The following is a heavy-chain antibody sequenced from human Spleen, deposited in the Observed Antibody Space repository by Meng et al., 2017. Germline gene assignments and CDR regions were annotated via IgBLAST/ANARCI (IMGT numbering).Heavy chain of an antibody. CDR3: ARDLDGDTYYYGSGLD. Sequence: GGSLRLSCAASGFTFSSYAMHWVRQAPGKGLEWVAVISYDGSNKYYADSVKGRFTISRDNSKNTLYLQMNSLRAEDTAVYYCARDLDGDTYYYGSGLDWGQGTLVTGSS. V-gene: IGHV3-30*04. D-gene: IGHD3-10*01. CDR2: ISYDGSNK. J-gene: IGHJ4*02. CDR1: GFTFSSYA.